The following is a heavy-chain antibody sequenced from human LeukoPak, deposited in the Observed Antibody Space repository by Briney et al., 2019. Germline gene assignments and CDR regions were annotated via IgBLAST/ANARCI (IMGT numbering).Heavy chain of an antibody. CDR2: IYYSGST. CDR3: ARAPYGSGSYYKYYFDY. J-gene: IGHJ4*02. CDR1: GGSISSYY. Sequence: SETLSLTCTVSGGSISSYYWSWIRQPPGKGLEWIGYIYYSGSTNYNPSLKSRVTISVDTSKNQFSLKLSSVTAADTAVYYCARAPYGSGSYYKYYFDYWGQGTLVTVSS. V-gene: IGHV4-59*12. D-gene: IGHD3-10*01.